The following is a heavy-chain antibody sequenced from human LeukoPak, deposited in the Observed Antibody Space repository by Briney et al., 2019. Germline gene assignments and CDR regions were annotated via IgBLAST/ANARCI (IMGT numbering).Heavy chain of an antibody. J-gene: IGHJ6*03. CDR1: GFTFSSYS. D-gene: IGHD6-6*01. CDR3: ARDRVREQLARPSYYMDV. CDR2: ISSSSSYI. Sequence: GGSLRLSCAAPGFTFSSYSMNWVRQAPGKGLEWVSSISSSSSYIYYADSVKGRFTISRDNAKNSLYLQMNSLRAEDTAVYYCARDRVREQLARPSYYMDVWGKGTTVTVSS. V-gene: IGHV3-21*01.